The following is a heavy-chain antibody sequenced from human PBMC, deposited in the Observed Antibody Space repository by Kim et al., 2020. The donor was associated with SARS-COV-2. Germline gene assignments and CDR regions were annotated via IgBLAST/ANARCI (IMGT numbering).Heavy chain of an antibody. CDR2: T. J-gene: IGHJ6*02. Sequence: TNYHPSLTRRVTISVDKSKHQFSLQLSSVTAADTAVYYCARCAFYYGMDVWGQGTTVTVSS. V-gene: IGHV4-4*02. CDR3: ARCAFYYGMDV.